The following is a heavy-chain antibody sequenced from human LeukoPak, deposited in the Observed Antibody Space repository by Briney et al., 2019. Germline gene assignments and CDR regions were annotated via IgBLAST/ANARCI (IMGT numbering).Heavy chain of an antibody. Sequence: GGSLRLSCAASGFTFSNYAMTWVRQAPGKGLEWVSAISGHGATTYYADSVKGRFTISRDNSKNTLFLQMNSLRAEDTAVYYCAKSPTVVTGRDHFDYWGQGTLVTVSS. V-gene: IGHV3-23*01. CDR2: ISGHGATT. D-gene: IGHD4-23*01. J-gene: IGHJ4*02. CDR1: GFTFSNYA. CDR3: AKSPTVVTGRDHFDY.